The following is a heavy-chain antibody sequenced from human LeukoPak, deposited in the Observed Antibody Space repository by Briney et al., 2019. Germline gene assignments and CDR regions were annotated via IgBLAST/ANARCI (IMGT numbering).Heavy chain of an antibody. V-gene: IGHV3-23*01. CDR3: ARDQVVVTASRFDC. CDR1: GFMFRSYA. D-gene: IGHD2-15*01. J-gene: IGHJ4*02. CDR2: ISTSGGNT. Sequence: GGSLRLSCAASGFMFRSYAMNWVRQAPGKGLEWVSSISTSGGNTYYPDSVKGRFTISRDNSKNTLYPQMNSLRAEDTAVYYCARDQVVVTASRFDCWGQGTLVTVSS.